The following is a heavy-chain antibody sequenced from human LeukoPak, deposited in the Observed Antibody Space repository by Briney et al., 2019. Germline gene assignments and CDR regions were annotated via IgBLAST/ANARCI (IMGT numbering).Heavy chain of an antibody. D-gene: IGHD3-22*01. CDR2: IYYSGNT. Sequence: SETLSLTGTVSGGSISSYYWSWIRQPPGKGLEWIGYIYYSGNTNYNPSLKSRVTISVDTSKNQFSLRLTSVTAADTAVYYCARSFAYYYYDNSGTWDAFDIWGQGTMVTVSS. CDR1: GGSISSYY. V-gene: IGHV4-59*01. CDR3: ARSFAYYYYDNSGTWDAFDI. J-gene: IGHJ3*02.